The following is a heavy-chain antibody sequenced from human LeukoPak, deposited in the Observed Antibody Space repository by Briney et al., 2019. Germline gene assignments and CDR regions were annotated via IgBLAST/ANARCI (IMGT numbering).Heavy chain of an antibody. CDR1: GFTFSSYS. CDR2: ISSSSSYI. CDR3: ATLLWYGGLLDL. J-gene: IGHJ2*01. Sequence: GGSLRLSCAASGFTFSSYSMNWVRQAPGKVLEWVSSISSSSSYIYYADSVKGRFTISRDNAKNSLYLQMNSLRAEDTAVYYCATLLWYGGLLDLWGRGTLVTVSS. V-gene: IGHV3-21*01. D-gene: IGHD3-10*01.